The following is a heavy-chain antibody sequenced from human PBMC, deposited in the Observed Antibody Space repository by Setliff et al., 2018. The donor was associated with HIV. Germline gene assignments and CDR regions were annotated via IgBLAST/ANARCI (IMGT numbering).Heavy chain of an antibody. V-gene: IGHV4-34*12. CDR2: VLYNGGT. CDR3: RVRILRDTSDI. Sequence: SETLSLTCTIYGGSFSGNHWSWIRQSPGNGLEWIGEVLYNGGTRYNPSLENRVSMSVDTSKNQFSLKLLSVTAADTAVYYCRVRILRDTSDIWGQGTVVTVSS. J-gene: IGHJ3*02. CDR1: GGSFSGNH.